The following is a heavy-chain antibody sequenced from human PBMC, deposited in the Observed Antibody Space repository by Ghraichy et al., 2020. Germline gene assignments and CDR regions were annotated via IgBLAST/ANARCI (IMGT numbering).Heavy chain of an antibody. CDR3: AKAEYSGSYQYYFDY. J-gene: IGHJ4*02. Sequence: GGSLRLSCAGSGFTFSTYAMSWVRQAPGKGLQWVSTISGSGGSTYYADSVKGRFTISRDNSKNTLYLQMNSLRADDTAVYYCAKAEYSGSYQYYFDYWGQGTLVTVSS. CDR2: ISGSGGST. D-gene: IGHD1-26*01. CDR1: GFTFSTYA. V-gene: IGHV3-23*01.